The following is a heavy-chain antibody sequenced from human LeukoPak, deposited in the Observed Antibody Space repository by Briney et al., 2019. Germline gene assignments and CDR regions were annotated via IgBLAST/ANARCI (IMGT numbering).Heavy chain of an antibody. Sequence: SETLSLTCAVYGGSFSGYYWSWIRQPPGKGLEWIGEINHSGSTNYNPSLKSRVTISVDTSKNQFPLKLSSVTAADTAAYYCARLDCSSTICYGGHNWFDPWGQGTLVTVSS. CDR1: GGSFSGYY. V-gene: IGHV4-34*01. CDR3: ARLDCSSTICYGGHNWFDP. J-gene: IGHJ5*02. CDR2: INHSGST. D-gene: IGHD2-2*01.